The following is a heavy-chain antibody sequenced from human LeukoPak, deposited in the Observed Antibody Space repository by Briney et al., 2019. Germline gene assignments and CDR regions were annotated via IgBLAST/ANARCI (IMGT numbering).Heavy chain of an antibody. V-gene: IGHV3-48*02. Sequence: GGSLRLSCAASGFTFRSYAMSWVRQAPGKGLEWVSYISSSSTSIYYADSVKGRFTISRDNAIKSLYLQMNSLRDEDTAVYYCARNRNYYGSGSSDYWGQGTLVTVSS. CDR2: ISSSSTSI. CDR1: GFTFRSYA. CDR3: ARNRNYYGSGSSDY. D-gene: IGHD3-10*01. J-gene: IGHJ4*02.